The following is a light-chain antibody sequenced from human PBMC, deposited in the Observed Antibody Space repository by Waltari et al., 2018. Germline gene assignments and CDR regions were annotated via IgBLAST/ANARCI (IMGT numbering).Light chain of an antibody. J-gene: IGLJ1*01. CDR1: SSDIGAYNF. CDR3: SSYTTGSTRYV. Sequence: QSALTQPASVSGSPGQSITISCTGTSSDIGAYNFVSWYQKHPGKAPKVMIYDVNNRPSGVSSRSSGSKSGNTASLTISGLQAEDEADYYCSSYTTGSTRYVFGSVTKVTVL. V-gene: IGLV2-14*03. CDR2: DVN.